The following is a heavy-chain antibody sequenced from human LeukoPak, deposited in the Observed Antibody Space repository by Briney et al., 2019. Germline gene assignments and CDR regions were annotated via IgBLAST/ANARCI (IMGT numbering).Heavy chain of an antibody. CDR2: ISYDGSNE. Sequence: VGALRHSCAASGFTFSSDGIHWVCQAPGKGLEWVALISYDGSNEYYADCVKGRFTISRDNSKNTLYLQMNSLRAEDTAVYYCAVGSLGIDYWGQGTLVSVSS. CDR3: AVGSLGIDY. CDR1: GFTFSSDG. J-gene: IGHJ4*02. V-gene: IGHV3-30*03. D-gene: IGHD7-27*01.